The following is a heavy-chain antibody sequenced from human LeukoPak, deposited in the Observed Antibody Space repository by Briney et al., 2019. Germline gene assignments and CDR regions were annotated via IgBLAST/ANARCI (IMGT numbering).Heavy chain of an antibody. CDR1: GGSISSGDYY. D-gene: IGHD5-18*01. J-gene: IGHJ4*02. CDR2: IYYSGST. V-gene: IGHV4-30-4*08. CDR3: VRIVSDGYSYGYGFDY. Sequence: PSETLSLTCTVSGGSISSGDYYWSWIRQPPGKGLEWIGYIYYSGSTYYNPSLKSRVTISVDTSKNQFSLKLSSVTAADTAVYYCVRIVSDGYSYGYGFDYWGQGTLVTVSS.